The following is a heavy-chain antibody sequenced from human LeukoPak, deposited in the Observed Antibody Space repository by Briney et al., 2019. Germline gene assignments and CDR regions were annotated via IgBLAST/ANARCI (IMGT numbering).Heavy chain of an antibody. D-gene: IGHD3-3*01. CDR3: ARHGARGGFWSGSYPFDY. Sequence: QPGGTLRLSCAASGFTFSSSAMSWVRQAPGKGLEWVSDISGSADVTYYADSVKGRFIISRDNSKNTLYLQMNSLRAEDTAVYYCARHGARGGFWSGSYPFDYWGQGTLVTVSS. CDR2: ISGSADVT. V-gene: IGHV3-23*01. J-gene: IGHJ4*02. CDR1: GFTFSSSA.